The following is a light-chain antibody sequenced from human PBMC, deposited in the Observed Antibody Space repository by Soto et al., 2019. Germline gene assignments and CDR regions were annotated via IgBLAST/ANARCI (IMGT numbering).Light chain of an antibody. Sequence: EIVLTQSPGTLSLSPGERATLSCRASQSVSSSYLAGYQQKPGQAPRLLIYGASSRATGIPDRFSGSGSGTDFTLTISRLEPEDFAVYYCQQYGSSGTFGQGTKVDIK. CDR2: GAS. CDR3: QQYGSSGT. CDR1: QSVSSSY. J-gene: IGKJ1*01. V-gene: IGKV3-20*01.